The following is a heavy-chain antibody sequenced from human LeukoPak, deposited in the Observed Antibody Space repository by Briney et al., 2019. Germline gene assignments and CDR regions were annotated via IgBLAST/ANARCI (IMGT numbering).Heavy chain of an antibody. CDR3: AKGGFWSGYYKTPPYYYYYYMDV. D-gene: IGHD3-3*01. CDR1: GFTFDDYG. V-gene: IGHV3-43*02. J-gene: IGHJ6*03. Sequence: GGSLRLSCAASGFTFDDYGMSWVRQAPGKGLEWVSLISGDGGSTYYADSVKGRFTISRDNSKNSLYLQMNSLRTEDTALYYCAKGGFWSGYYKTPPYYYYYYMDVWGKGTTVTVSS. CDR2: ISGDGGST.